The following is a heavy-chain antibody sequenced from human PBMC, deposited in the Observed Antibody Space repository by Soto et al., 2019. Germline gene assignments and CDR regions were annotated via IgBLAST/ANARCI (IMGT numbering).Heavy chain of an antibody. V-gene: IGHV1-18*01. J-gene: IGHJ4*02. CDR3: ARGPTDYYDKSGDYCLDY. D-gene: IGHD3-22*01. CDR1: GYSFITYG. CDR2: ISTYNGNT. Sequence: QVQLVQSGAEVKKPGASVMVSCKGSGYSFITYGMRWVRQATGQGLEWVGWISTYNGNTKYVESLQGRVTMTTDTTTSTDYMELRSLRSDDTAVYYCARGPTDYYDKSGDYCLDYWGQGTLVTV.